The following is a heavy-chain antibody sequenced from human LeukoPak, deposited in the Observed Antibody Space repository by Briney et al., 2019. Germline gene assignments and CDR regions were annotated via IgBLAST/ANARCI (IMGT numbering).Heavy chain of an antibody. V-gene: IGHV3-30*03. J-gene: IGHJ4*02. CDR1: GFTFSSYS. CDR3: ARDISSGEGVFDY. D-gene: IGHD6-19*01. CDR2: ISYDGSNK. Sequence: GGSLRLSCAASGFTFSSYSMNWVRQAPGKGLEWVAVISYDGSNKYYADSVKGRFTISRDNSKNTLYLQMNSLRAEDTAVYYCARDISSGEGVFDYWGQGTLVTVSS.